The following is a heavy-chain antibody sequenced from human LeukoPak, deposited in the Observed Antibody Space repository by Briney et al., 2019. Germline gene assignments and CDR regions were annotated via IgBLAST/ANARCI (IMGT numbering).Heavy chain of an antibody. CDR3: ARDRAGSIAARKYYYYYGMDV. CDR1: GYTFTSYG. D-gene: IGHD6-6*01. Sequence: ASVKVSCKASGYTFTSYGINWVRQAPGQGLEWMGWISAYNGNTNYAQKLQGRVTMTTDTSTSTAYMELRSLRSDDTAVYYCARDRAGSIAARKYYYYYGMDVWGQGTTVTVSS. V-gene: IGHV1-18*01. J-gene: IGHJ6*02. CDR2: ISAYNGNT.